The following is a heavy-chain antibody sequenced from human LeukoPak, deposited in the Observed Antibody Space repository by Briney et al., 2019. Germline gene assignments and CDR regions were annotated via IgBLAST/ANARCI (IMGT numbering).Heavy chain of an antibody. Sequence: ASVKVSCKASGYTFRNYGVSWVRQAPGQGLEWMGWINEKSSNSIYAQNFQARLTLTTDTSTSTAYMELRSLRSDDTAMYYCARKTWNGYSNHFDYWGQGTLVTVSS. V-gene: IGHV1-18*01. D-gene: IGHD3-3*01. CDR1: GYTFRNYG. CDR2: INEKSSNS. CDR3: ARKTWNGYSNHFDY. J-gene: IGHJ4*02.